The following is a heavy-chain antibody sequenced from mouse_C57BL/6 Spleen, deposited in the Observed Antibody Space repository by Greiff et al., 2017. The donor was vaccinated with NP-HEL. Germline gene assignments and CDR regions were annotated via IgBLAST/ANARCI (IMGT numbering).Heavy chain of an antibody. J-gene: IGHJ4*01. CDR1: GFNIRDYY. D-gene: IGHD2-1*01. CDR3: ALYYGNYTSYAMDY. V-gene: IGHV14-2*01. Sequence: EVQLQQSGAELVKPGASVKWSCTASGFNIRDYYMHWVKQRTEQGLEWIGRIDPEDGETKYAPKFQGKANITADTSSNTASLQLSSLTSEDTAVYYCALYYGNYTSYAMDYWGQGTSVTVSS. CDR2: IDPEDGET.